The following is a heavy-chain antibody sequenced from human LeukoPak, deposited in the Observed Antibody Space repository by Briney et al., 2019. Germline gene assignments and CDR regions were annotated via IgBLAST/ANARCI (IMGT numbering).Heavy chain of an antibody. Sequence: SETLSLTCTVSGGSIFSYYWNWIRQPPGKGREWIGYIYPNGITSYNPSLRSRGTISIATSKNQFSLRLRSVNAADTAIYYCARRAYYDTSGYYPTSGYFDLWGRGTLVTVSS. CDR3: ARRAYYDTSGYYPTSGYFDL. J-gene: IGHJ2*01. CDR1: GGSIFSYY. CDR2: IYPNGIT. V-gene: IGHV4-4*08. D-gene: IGHD3-22*01.